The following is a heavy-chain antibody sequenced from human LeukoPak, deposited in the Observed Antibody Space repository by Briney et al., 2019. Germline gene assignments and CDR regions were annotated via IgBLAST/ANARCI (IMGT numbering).Heavy chain of an antibody. V-gene: IGHV4-39*01. CDR1: GGSICSTNYY. J-gene: IGHJ3*02. D-gene: IGHD6-19*01. CDR3: ARIPTNAVPSAHNGFDI. CDR2: IYYSGST. Sequence: PSETLSLTCTVSGGSICSTNYYWGWIRQPPGKGLEWISNIYYSGSTYYNPSLKSRVTISVDTSKNQFSLRLSSVTAADTSIYYCARIPTNAVPSAHNGFDIWGQGTMLTVSS.